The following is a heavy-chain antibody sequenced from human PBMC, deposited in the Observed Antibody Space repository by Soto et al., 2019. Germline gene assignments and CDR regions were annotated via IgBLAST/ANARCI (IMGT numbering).Heavy chain of an antibody. CDR2: ISWNSGSI. D-gene: IGHD2-15*01. CDR1: GFTFDDYA. CDR3: AKSVYCSGGSCYSAPFDY. Sequence: PGGSLRLSCAASGFTFDDYAMHWVRQAPGKGLEWVSGISWNSGSIGYADSVKGRFTISRDNAKNSLYLQMNSLRAEDTALYYCAKSVYCSGGSCYSAPFDYWGQGTLVTVSS. V-gene: IGHV3-9*01. J-gene: IGHJ4*02.